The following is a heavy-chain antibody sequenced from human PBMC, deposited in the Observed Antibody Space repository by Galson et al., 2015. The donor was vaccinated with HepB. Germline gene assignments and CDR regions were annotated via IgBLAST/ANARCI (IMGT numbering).Heavy chain of an antibody. Sequence: SLRLSCAASGLTFSTFGMHWVRQAPGKGLEWVAVISYDGTSTYYGDSVKGRFTISRDNSRNTLYLQMTSLRNEDTAVYYCARDPSTRYCTSASCYEGYFDSWGQGTLVTVSS. D-gene: IGHD2-2*01. V-gene: IGHV3-30*03. CDR3: ARDPSTRYCTSASCYEGYFDS. CDR1: GLTFSTFG. CDR2: ISYDGTST. J-gene: IGHJ4*02.